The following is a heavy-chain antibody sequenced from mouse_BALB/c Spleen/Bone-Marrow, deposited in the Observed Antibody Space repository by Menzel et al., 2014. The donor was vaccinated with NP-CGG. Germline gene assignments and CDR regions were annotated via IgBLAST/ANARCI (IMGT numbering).Heavy chain of an antibody. Sequence: EVKLVESGGGLVQPGGSLKLSCAASGFAFSRYWTSWVRQAPGKGLEWIGEINPDSSTINYTPSLKDKFIISRDNARNTLYLQMSKVRSEDTALYYCARLGYYGSSDYWGQGTTLTVSS. D-gene: IGHD1-1*01. J-gene: IGHJ2*01. CDR1: GFAFSRYW. CDR3: ARLGYYGSSDY. CDR2: INPDSSTI. V-gene: IGHV4-1*02.